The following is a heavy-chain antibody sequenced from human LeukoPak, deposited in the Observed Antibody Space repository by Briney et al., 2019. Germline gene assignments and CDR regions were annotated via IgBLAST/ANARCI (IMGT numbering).Heavy chain of an antibody. CDR2: MNPNSGNT. Sequence: ASVTVSCKASGYTFTSYDVNWFRQATGQGLEWMGWMNPNSGNTGYAQKFQGRVTLTRDTSISTAYMELSSLRSEDTAVYYCAKNTALTGEFESWGQGTLVTVSS. D-gene: IGHD7-27*01. CDR3: AKNTALTGEFES. V-gene: IGHV1-8*01. J-gene: IGHJ4*02. CDR1: GYTFTSYD.